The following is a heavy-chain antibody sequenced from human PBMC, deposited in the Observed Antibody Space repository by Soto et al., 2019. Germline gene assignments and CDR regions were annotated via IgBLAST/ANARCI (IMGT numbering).Heavy chain of an antibody. J-gene: IGHJ4*02. CDR2: IYYSGGT. V-gene: IGHV4-59*01. Sequence: QVQLQESGPGLVKPSETLSLMCTVSGGSISSSYWSWIRQPPGKGLEWIGYIYYSGGTNYNPSLKSRVTISVDTSKNQFSLKLSSVTAADTAVYYCARERRDGYKHYFDYWGQGTLVTVSS. D-gene: IGHD5-12*01. CDR3: ARERRDGYKHYFDY. CDR1: GGSISSSY.